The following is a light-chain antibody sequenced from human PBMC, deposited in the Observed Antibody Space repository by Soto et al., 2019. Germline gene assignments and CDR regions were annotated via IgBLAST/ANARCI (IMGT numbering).Light chain of an antibody. CDR1: QSVSSN. Sequence: EIVMTQSPATLSVSPGERATLSCRASQSVSSNLAWYQQKPGQAPRLLIYGASTRATGIPARFSGSGSGTECTLTISSLQSEDFAVSYCQQYNNWPRTFGQGTKVDIK. CDR2: GAS. J-gene: IGKJ1*01. V-gene: IGKV3-15*01. CDR3: QQYNNWPRT.